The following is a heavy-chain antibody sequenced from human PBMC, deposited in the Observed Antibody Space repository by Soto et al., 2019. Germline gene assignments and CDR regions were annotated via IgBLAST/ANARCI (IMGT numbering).Heavy chain of an antibody. J-gene: IGHJ6*02. Sequence: GGSLRLSCAASGFTFSIYGMHWVRQAPGKGLEWVAIISYDGTNKYYADSVKGRFTISRDNSKNPLSLQMNSLRAEDTALYYCAKTETTLDYYGMDVWGQGTTVTVSS. V-gene: IGHV3-30*18. CDR1: GFTFSIYG. D-gene: IGHD4-4*01. CDR3: AKTETTLDYYGMDV. CDR2: ISYDGTNK.